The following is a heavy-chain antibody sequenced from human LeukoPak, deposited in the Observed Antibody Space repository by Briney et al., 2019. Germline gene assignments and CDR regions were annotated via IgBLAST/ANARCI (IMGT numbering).Heavy chain of an antibody. CDR2: ISSSSSYI. CDR3: VRWGVEAGMDY. J-gene: IGHJ4*02. CDR1: GFTFSSYS. V-gene: IGHV3-21*01. D-gene: IGHD6-19*01. Sequence: GGSLRLSCAASGFTFSSYSMNWVRQAPGKGLEWVSSISSSSSYIYYADSVKGRFTISRDNVKRSMFLQMNSLRTEETAVYICVRWGVEAGMDYWGQGTLVTVSS.